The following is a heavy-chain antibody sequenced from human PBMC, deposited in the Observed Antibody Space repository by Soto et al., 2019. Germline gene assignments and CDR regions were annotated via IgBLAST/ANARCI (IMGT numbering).Heavy chain of an antibody. CDR2: TYYRSKWYN. CDR3: ARVNWNLGLYGLEV. D-gene: IGHD1-7*01. J-gene: IGHJ6*01. Sequence: PSQTLSLTCAISGDSVSSNSAAWNWIRQSPSRGLEWLGRTYYRSKWYNDYAVSVKSRITINPDTSKNQFSLQLNSVAPEDTAVYYRARVNWNLGLYGLEVLGQGTTVTVSS. CDR1: GDSVSSNSAA. V-gene: IGHV6-1*01.